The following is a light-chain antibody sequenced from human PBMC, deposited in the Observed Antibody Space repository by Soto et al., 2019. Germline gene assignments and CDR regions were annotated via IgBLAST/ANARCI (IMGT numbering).Light chain of an antibody. CDR1: SSDIGGYNY. V-gene: IGLV2-14*01. Sequence: QSVLTQPGSVSGSPGQPITISCTGTSSDIGGYNYVSWYQQHPGKVPKLIIFEVTTRPSGVSNRFSGSKSGNTASLTISGLQADDEADYYCSSFTSTTTLYVFGTGTKVTVL. CDR3: SSFTSTTTLYV. CDR2: EVT. J-gene: IGLJ1*01.